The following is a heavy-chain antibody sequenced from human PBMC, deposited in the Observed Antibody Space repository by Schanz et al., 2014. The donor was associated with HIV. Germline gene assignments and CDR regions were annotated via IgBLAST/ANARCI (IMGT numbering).Heavy chain of an antibody. CDR3: ARDRTYVSTVVDY. CDR2: VSYDGTIK. CDR1: GFSFSSHA. V-gene: IGHV3-30*04. Sequence: QLQLVESGGGVVQPGGSLRLSCAASGFSFSSHALHWVRQAPNKGLEWVAFVSYDGTIKDYADSVKGRFTISRDESTNTVSLQLDSLRVEDTAVYYCARDRTYVSTVVDYWGQGTLVTVSS. J-gene: IGHJ4*02. D-gene: IGHD1-26*01.